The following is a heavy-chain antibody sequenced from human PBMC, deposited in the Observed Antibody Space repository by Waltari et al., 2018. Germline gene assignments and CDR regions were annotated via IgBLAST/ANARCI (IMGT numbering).Heavy chain of an antibody. CDR3: ARGGYDYVWGSYRYRPGGFDP. V-gene: IGHV4-34*01. CDR1: GGSFRGYY. J-gene: IGHJ5*02. CDR2: INHSGST. Sequence: QVQLQQWGAGLLKPSETLSLTCAVYGGSFRGYYWSWIRQPPGKGLEWIGEINHSGSTNYNPSLKSRVTISVDTSKNQFSLKLSSVTAADTAVYYCARGGYDYVWGSYRYRPGGFDPWGQGTLVTVSS. D-gene: IGHD3-16*02.